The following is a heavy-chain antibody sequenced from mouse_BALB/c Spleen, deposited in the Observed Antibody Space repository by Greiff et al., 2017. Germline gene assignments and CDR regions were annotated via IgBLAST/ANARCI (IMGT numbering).Heavy chain of an antibody. D-gene: IGHD2-4*01. CDR3: ARSSYDFYYYAMDY. CDR1: GFTFSSFG. V-gene: IGHV5-17*02. Sequence: VQLKESGGGLVQPGGSRKLSCAASGFTFSSFGMHWVRQAPEKGLEWVAYISSGSSTIYYADTVKGRFTISRDNPKNTLFLQMTSLRSEDTAMYYCARSSYDFYYYAMDYWGQGTSVTVSS. CDR2: ISSGSSTI. J-gene: IGHJ4*01.